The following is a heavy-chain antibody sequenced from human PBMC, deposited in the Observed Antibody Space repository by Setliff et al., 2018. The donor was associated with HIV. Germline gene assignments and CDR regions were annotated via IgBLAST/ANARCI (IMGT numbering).Heavy chain of an antibody. Sequence: ASVKVSCKASGYTFTGYYMHWVRQAPGQGLEWMGWINPNSGGTNYAQEFQGWVTMTRDTSISTAYMELSRLRSDDTAVYYCARGSILTGYAYDYWGQGTLVTVSS. CDR1: GYTFTGYY. V-gene: IGHV1-2*04. CDR2: INPNSGGT. CDR3: ARGSILTGYAYDY. D-gene: IGHD3-9*01. J-gene: IGHJ4*02.